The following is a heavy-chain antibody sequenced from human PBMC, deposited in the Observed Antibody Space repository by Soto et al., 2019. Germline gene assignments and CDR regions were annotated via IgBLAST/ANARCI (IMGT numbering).Heavy chain of an antibody. CDR1: GFTFSSYN. CDR2: ISFDGANK. CDR3: ARDGYNRGGFDY. D-gene: IGHD3-10*01. Sequence: QVQLVESGGGVVPPGGSLRVSCVASGFTFSSYNMHWVRQAPGEGLEWVAVISFDGANKFYADSVKGRFTISRDFSRDTLYLQMSSLRDEDTAIYYCARDGYNRGGFDYWGQGTLVTVSS. J-gene: IGHJ4*02. V-gene: IGHV3-30-3*01.